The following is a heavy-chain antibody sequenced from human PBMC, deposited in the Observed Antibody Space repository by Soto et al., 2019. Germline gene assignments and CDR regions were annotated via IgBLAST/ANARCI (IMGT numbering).Heavy chain of an antibody. Sequence: SETHRVTCTVSGVSISRSKHYWGWIRQPPGKVLEWIGTISYSGSTYYNPSLNVRVIISVITSKNQFSLKLSSLTAADTAVYYCSRRYSFGSGKYGVDVWGQGTLVT. CDR2: ISYSGST. V-gene: IGHV4-39*01. CDR1: GVSISRSKHY. CDR3: SRRYSFGSGKYGVDV. J-gene: IGHJ6*02. D-gene: IGHD3-10*01.